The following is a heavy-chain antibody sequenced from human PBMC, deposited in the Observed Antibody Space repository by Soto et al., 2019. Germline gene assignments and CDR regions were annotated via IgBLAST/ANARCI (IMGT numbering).Heavy chain of an antibody. CDR2: LVVGTGNT. D-gene: IGHD2-15*01. CDR1: GFTFRSSA. Sequence: ASVKVSCKASGFTFRSSAVQWVRQARGQRLEWIGWLVVGTGNTNYAQKFQQRVTISSDRSTNTVSMELSSLTSEDTAVYYCATGAYCSGGSCSDYYYYYYGMDLWGQGTTVTVSS. V-gene: IGHV1-58*01. J-gene: IGHJ6*02. CDR3: ATGAYCSGGSCSDYYYYYYGMDL.